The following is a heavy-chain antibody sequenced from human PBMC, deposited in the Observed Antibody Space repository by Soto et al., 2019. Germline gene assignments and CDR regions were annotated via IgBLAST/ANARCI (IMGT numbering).Heavy chain of an antibody. V-gene: IGHV1-18*01. J-gene: IGHJ6*02. D-gene: IGHD2-2*01. CDR1: GYTFTSYG. CDR3: GRNLVYCSSTSCYPEIIYYGMDV. CDR2: ISAYNGNT. Sequence: QVQLVQSGAEVKKPGASVKVSCKASGYTFTSYGISWVRQAPGQGLEWMGWISAYNGNTNYAQKLQGRVTMTTDTSTSPAYMELSSLRSDDTAVYYCGRNLVYCSSTSCYPEIIYYGMDVWGQGTTVTVSS.